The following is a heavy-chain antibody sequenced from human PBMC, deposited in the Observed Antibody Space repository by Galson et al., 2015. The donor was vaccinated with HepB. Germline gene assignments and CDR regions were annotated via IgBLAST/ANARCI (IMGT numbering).Heavy chain of an antibody. V-gene: IGHV1-3*01. D-gene: IGHD6-19*01. CDR1: GYTFTSYA. Sequence: SVKVSCKASGYTFTSYAMHWVRQPPGQRLEWMGWINAGNGNTKYSQKFQGRVTITRDTSASTAYMELSSLRSEDTAVYYCARDYVSGLVPNAWFDYWGQGTLVTVSS. CDR3: ARDYVSGLVPNAWFDY. J-gene: IGHJ4*02. CDR2: INAGNGNT.